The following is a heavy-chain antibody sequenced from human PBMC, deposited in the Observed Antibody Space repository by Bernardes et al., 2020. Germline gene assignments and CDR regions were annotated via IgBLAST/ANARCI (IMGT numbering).Heavy chain of an antibody. J-gene: IGHJ2*01. CDR1: DNSFISSG. V-gene: IGHV1-18*01. D-gene: IGHD3-22*01. CDR2: ISPYNGNS. Sequence: ASVKVSCKASDNSFISSGVSWVRQAPGQRPEWMGWISPYNGNSVYGQRFQGRVTMTTDRSTNTAYMELRSLTSDDTAVYYCARGYSDDWHFDLWGHGTLVTVSS. CDR3: ARGYSDDWHFDL.